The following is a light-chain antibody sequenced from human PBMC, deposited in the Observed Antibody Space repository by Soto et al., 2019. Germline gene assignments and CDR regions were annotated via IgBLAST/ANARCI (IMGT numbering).Light chain of an antibody. J-gene: IGLJ3*02. CDR1: SGHSNYA. V-gene: IGLV4-69*01. Sequence: QAVVTQSPSASASLGASVKLTCTLSSGHSNYAIAWHQQQPEKGPRYLMKLNSDGSHYKGDGIPDRFSGSSSGAERYLTISSLQSEDEADYYCQTWGTGFRVFGGGTKVTVL. CDR2: LNSDGSH. CDR3: QTWGTGFRV.